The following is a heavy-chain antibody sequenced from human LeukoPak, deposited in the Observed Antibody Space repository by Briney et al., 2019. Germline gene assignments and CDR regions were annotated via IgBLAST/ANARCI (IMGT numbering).Heavy chain of an antibody. D-gene: IGHD7-27*01. J-gene: IGHJ4*02. CDR1: GFTFSSYA. CDR3: AKDRKLGTYFDY. Sequence: PGGSLRLSCAASGFTFSSYAMSWVRQAPGKGLEWVSAISGSGGSTYYADSVKGRCTISRDNSKNTLYLQMNSLRAEDTAVYYCAKDRKLGTYFDYWGQGTLVTVSS. V-gene: IGHV3-23*01. CDR2: ISGSGGST.